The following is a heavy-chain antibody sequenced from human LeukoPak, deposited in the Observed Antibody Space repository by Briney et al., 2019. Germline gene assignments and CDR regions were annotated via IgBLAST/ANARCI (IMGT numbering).Heavy chain of an antibody. CDR3: ARGGSYGDYIRYYYYYGMDV. CDR2: MNPNSGNT. Sequence: ASVKVSCKASGYTFTSYDINWVRQATGQGLEWMGWMNPNSGNTGYAQKFQGRVTMTRNTSISTAYMELSSLRSEDTAVYYCARGGSYGDYIRYYYYYGMDVWGQGTTVTVSS. CDR1: GYTFTSYD. D-gene: IGHD4-17*01. V-gene: IGHV1-8*01. J-gene: IGHJ6*02.